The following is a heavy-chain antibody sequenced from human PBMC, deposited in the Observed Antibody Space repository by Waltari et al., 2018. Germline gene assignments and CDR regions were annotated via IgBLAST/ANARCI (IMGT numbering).Heavy chain of an antibody. V-gene: IGHV4-38-2*01. CDR2: IYHSGGT. CDR1: GYSISSGYY. Sequence: QVQLQESGPGLVKPSETLSLTCAVSGYSISSGYYWGWIRQPPGKGLEWIGSIYHSGGTYYNPSLKSRVTISVDTSKNQFSLKLSSVTAADTAVYYCAGHNWNDVVFDYWGQGTLVTVSS. J-gene: IGHJ4*02. D-gene: IGHD1-1*01. CDR3: AGHNWNDVVFDY.